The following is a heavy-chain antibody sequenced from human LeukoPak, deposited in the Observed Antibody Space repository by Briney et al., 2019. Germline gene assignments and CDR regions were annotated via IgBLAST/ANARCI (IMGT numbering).Heavy chain of an antibody. V-gene: IGHV4-34*01. CDR3: ARHCSGGSCSLGFYYYYYGMDV. CDR2: INHSGST. D-gene: IGHD2-15*01. J-gene: IGHJ6*02. CDR1: GGSFSGYY. Sequence: ETLSLTCAVYGGSFSGYYWSWIRQPPGKGLEWIGEINHSGSTNYNPSLKSRVTISVDKSKNQFSLKLSSVTAADTAVYYCARHCSGGSCSLGFYYYYYGMDVWGQGTTVTVSS.